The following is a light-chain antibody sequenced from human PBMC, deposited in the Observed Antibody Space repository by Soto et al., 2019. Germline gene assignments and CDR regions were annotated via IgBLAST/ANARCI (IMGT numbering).Light chain of an antibody. CDR3: AAWDDSLSAVV. J-gene: IGLJ2*01. V-gene: IGLV1-44*01. Sequence: QSVLTQPPSASGTPGQRVTISCSGGSSNIGSNTVNWYQQLPGTAPKLLIYSDNQRPSGVPDRFSGSKSGTSASLAISGLQSEDEAYYYCAAWDDSLSAVVFGGGTKLTVL. CDR1: SSNIGSNT. CDR2: SDN.